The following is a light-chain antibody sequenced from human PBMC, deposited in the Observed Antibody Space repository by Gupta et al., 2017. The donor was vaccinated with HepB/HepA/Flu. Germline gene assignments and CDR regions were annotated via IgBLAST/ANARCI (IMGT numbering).Light chain of an antibody. CDR3: AAWDDSLSGWV. V-gene: IGLV1-47*01. CDR2: RDN. Sequence: QSVLTQPPSASGTPGQRITISCSRSSSNIGSNYVYWYQQVPGTAPKLLIYRDNQRPSGVPDRFSGAKSGTSAALAISGLRSEDEADYYWAAWDDSLSGWVFGGGTKLTVL. J-gene: IGLJ3*02. CDR1: SSNIGSNY.